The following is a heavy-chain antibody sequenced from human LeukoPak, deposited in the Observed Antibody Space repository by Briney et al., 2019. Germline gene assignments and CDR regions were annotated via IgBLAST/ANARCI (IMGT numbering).Heavy chain of an antibody. CDR3: ARGRCSSTSCYASDAFDI. CDR2: ISSSGSTI. J-gene: IGHJ3*02. D-gene: IGHD2-2*01. CDR1: GFTFSDYY. Sequence: PGGSLRLSCAAPGFTFSDYYMSWIRQAPGKGLEWVSYISSSGSTIYYADSVKGRFTISRDNAKNSLYLQMNSLRAEDMAVYYCARGRCSSTSCYASDAFDIWGQGTMVTVSS. V-gene: IGHV3-11*01.